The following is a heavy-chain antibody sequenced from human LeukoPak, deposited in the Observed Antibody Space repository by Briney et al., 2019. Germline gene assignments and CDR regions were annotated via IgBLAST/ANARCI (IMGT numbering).Heavy chain of an antibody. J-gene: IGHJ3*02. Sequence: PSETLSLTCTVSGGSISSGSYYWSWIRQPAGKGLEWIGRIYTSGSTNYNPSLKSRVTISVDTSKNQFSLKLSSVTAADTAVYYCARYTRGYCSSTSCPRDAFDIWGQGTMVTVSS. D-gene: IGHD2-2*01. CDR1: GGSISSGSYY. V-gene: IGHV4-61*02. CDR3: ARYTRGYCSSTSCPRDAFDI. CDR2: IYTSGST.